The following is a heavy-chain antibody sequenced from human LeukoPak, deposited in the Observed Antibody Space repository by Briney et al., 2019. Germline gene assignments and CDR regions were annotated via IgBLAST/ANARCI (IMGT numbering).Heavy chain of an antibody. CDR3: ARVFYYDSSGYYRPYYFDY. V-gene: IGHV4-34*01. CDR1: GGSFGGYY. J-gene: IGHJ4*02. D-gene: IGHD3-22*01. Sequence: SETLSLTCAVYGGSFGGYYWSWIRQPPGKGLEWIGEINHSGSTNYNPSLKSRVTISVDTSKNQFSLKLSSVTAADTAVYYCARVFYYDSSGYYRPYYFDYWGQGTLVTVSS. CDR2: INHSGST.